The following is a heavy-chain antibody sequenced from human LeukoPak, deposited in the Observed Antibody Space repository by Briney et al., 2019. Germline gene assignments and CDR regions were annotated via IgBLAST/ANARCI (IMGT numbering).Heavy chain of an antibody. V-gene: IGHV3-7*01. CDR2: IKQDGSEK. J-gene: IGHJ4*02. CDR1: GFTFSSYW. CDR3: AEVGSYWGFDY. Sequence: GGSLRLSCAASGFTFSSYWMSWVRQAPGKGLEWVANIKQDGSEKYYVNSAKGRFTISRDNAKNSLYLQMNSLRAEDTAVYYCAEVGSYWGFDYWGQGTLVTVSS. D-gene: IGHD1-26*01.